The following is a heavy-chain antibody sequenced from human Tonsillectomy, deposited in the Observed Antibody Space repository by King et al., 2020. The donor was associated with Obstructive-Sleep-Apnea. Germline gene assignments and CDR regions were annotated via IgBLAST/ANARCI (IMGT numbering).Heavy chain of an antibody. V-gene: IGHV4-31*03. Sequence: VQLQESGPGLVKPSQTLSLTCTVSGGSISSGGYYWSWIRQHPGKGLEWIGYIYYSGSTYSNPSLKSRVTISVDTSKNQFSLKLSSVTAADTAVYYCARVRGYCSGGSCYHRNWFDPWGQGTLVTVSS. D-gene: IGHD2-15*01. CDR2: IYYSGST. CDR1: GGSISSGGYY. J-gene: IGHJ5*02. CDR3: ARVRGYCSGGSCYHRNWFDP.